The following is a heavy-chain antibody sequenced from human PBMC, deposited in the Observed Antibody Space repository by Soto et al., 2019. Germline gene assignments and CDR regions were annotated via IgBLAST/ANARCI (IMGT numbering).Heavy chain of an antibody. Sequence: SETLSLTCAVYGGSFSGYYWSWIRQPPGKGLEWIGEINHSGSTNYNPSLKSRVTISVDTSKNQFSLKLSSVTAADTAVYYCARAGRISHFVVVVAANPHYFDYRGQGTLVTVSS. CDR3: ARAGRISHFVVVVAANPHYFDY. V-gene: IGHV4-34*01. CDR2: INHSGST. J-gene: IGHJ4*02. D-gene: IGHD2-15*01. CDR1: GGSFSGYY.